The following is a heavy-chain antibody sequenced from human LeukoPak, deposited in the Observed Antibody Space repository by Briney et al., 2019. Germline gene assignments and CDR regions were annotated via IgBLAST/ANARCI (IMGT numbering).Heavy chain of an antibody. V-gene: IGHV4-39*01. CDR1: GGSISSSGYY. D-gene: IGHD6-19*01. Sequence: SETLSLTCTVSGGSISSSGYYWGWIRQPPGKGLEWIGIIYYSGSTYYNTSLKSRVTISVDTSKNQFSLKLSSVTAADTAVYYCARSPLYPYSSGLADYWGQGTLVTVSS. J-gene: IGHJ4*02. CDR2: IYYSGST. CDR3: ARSPLYPYSSGLADY.